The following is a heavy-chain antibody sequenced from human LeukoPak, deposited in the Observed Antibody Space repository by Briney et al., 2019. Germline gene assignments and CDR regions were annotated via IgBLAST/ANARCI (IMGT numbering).Heavy chain of an antibody. V-gene: IGHV4-30-2*01. J-gene: IGHJ4*02. CDR1: GGSISSGGYS. D-gene: IGHD5-18*01. CDR2: IYHSGST. CDR3: ARRAAMVRPVDY. Sequence: SETLSLTCAVSGGSISSGGYSWSWIRQPPGKGLEWIGYIYHSGSTNYNPSLKSRVTISVDTSKNQFSLKLSSVTAADTAVYYCARRAAMVRPVDYWGQGTLVTVSS.